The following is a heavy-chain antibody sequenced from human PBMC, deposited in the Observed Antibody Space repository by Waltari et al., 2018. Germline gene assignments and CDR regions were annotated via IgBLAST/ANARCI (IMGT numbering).Heavy chain of an antibody. CDR2: FEPEDGET. CDR1: GYPLTELS. Sequence: QVQLVQSGAEVKKPGASVKVSCKVSGYPLTELSMQWVRKAPGKGLEWMGGFEPEDGETIYAQKFQGRVTMTEDTSTDTAYMELSSLRSEDTAVYYCATAPLVDYDSSGYYRGMAYWGQGTLVTVSS. V-gene: IGHV1-24*01. D-gene: IGHD3-22*01. J-gene: IGHJ4*02. CDR3: ATAPLVDYDSSGYYRGMAY.